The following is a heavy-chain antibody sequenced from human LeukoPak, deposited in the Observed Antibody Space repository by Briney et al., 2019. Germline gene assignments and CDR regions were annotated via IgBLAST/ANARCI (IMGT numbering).Heavy chain of an antibody. D-gene: IGHD2-2*01. V-gene: IGHV3-23*01. Sequence: PGGSLRLSCAASGFAFSTHTMTWVRLAPAPGKGLEWVSTITTSSATYYADSLKCRFTISRDNSKNTLYLQINSLRAEDTAVYYCAKNSPKPAGTYFQHCGQGTLVTVSS. J-gene: IGHJ1*01. CDR3: AKNSPKPAGTYFQH. CDR2: ITTSSAT. CDR1: GFAFSTHT.